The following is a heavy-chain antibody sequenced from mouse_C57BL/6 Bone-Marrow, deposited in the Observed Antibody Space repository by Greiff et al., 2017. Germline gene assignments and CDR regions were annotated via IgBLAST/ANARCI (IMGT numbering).Heavy chain of an antibody. J-gene: IGHJ4*01. D-gene: IGHD2-3*01. CDR2: SRNKANDYTT. V-gene: IGHV7-1*01. CDR1: GFTFSDFY. CDR3: AREDGYAMDY. Sequence: EVKLVESGGGLVQSGRSLRLSCATSGFTFSDFYMEWVRQAPGKGLEWIAASRNKANDYTTEYSASVKGRFIVSRDTSQSILYLQMNALRAEDTAIYYCAREDGYAMDYWGQGTSVTVSS.